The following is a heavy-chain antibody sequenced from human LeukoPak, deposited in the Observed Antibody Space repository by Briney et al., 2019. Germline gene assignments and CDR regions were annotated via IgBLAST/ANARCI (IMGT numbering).Heavy chain of an antibody. Sequence: HPGGSLRLSCAASGFTFSSYWMHWVRQAPGKGLVWVSRINSDGSSTSYADSVKGRFTISRDNAKNTLYLQMNSLRAEDTAVYYCARRGVAAAGTSDWFDPWGQGTLVTVSS. CDR3: ARRGVAAAGTSDWFDP. CDR1: GFTFSSYW. V-gene: IGHV3-74*01. CDR2: INSDGSST. D-gene: IGHD6-13*01. J-gene: IGHJ5*02.